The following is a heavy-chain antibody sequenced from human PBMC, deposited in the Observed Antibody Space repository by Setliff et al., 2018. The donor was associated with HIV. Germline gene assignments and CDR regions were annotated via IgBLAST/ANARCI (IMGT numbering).Heavy chain of an antibody. D-gene: IGHD3-22*01. CDR2: IFHSGST. CDR1: GGSISDNNW. V-gene: IGHV4-4*02. J-gene: IGHJ4*02. Sequence: PSDTLSLTCAVSGGSISDNNWWNWVRQPPGEELEWIGEIFHSGSTNYNPSLKSRVTILVDKSKNQLSLRLSSVTAADTAVYYCARGPNLLTHYYDSSGYAVGYSDHWGQGTLVTVSS. CDR3: ARGPNLLTHYYDSSGYAVGYSDH.